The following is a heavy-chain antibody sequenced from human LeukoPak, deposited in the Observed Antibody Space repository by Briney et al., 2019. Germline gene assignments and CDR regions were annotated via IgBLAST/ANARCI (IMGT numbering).Heavy chain of an antibody. Sequence: GGSLGLSCAASGFTFSSYDMSWVRQAPGKGLEWVSHISGSGGNTYYADSVKGRFTISRDNSKNTLYLQMNSLRAEDTAVYYCAKYERATSDAFDVWGQGTMVAVSS. J-gene: IGHJ3*01. CDR3: AKYERATSDAFDV. D-gene: IGHD2-2*01. CDR1: GFTFSSYD. CDR2: ISGSGGNT. V-gene: IGHV3-23*01.